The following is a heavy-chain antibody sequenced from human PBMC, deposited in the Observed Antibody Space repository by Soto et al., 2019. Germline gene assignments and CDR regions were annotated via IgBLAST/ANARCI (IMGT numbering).Heavy chain of an antibody. CDR2: IYYSGST. Sequence: SETLSLTCTVSGGSISSSSYYWGWIRQPPGKGLEWIGYIYYSGSTNYNPSLKSRVTISVDKSKNQFSLKLSSVTAADTAVYYCARAADCTNGVCYTTFDYWGQGTLVTVSS. CDR3: ARAADCTNGVCYTTFDY. D-gene: IGHD2-8*01. J-gene: IGHJ4*02. V-gene: IGHV4-61*05. CDR1: GGSISSSSYY.